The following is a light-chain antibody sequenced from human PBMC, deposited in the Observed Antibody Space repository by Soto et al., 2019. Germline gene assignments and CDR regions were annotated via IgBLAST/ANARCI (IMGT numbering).Light chain of an antibody. Sequence: QSALTQPASVSGSPGQSITISCTGTSSDVGSHKLVSWYQQYPGKAPKLIIFEASKRPSGVSNRFSGSKSGSTASLTISGLQAEDEADYYCCSYTSSSTPYVFGTGTRSPS. CDR3: CSYTSSSTPYV. CDR1: SSDVGSHKL. V-gene: IGLV2-14*02. J-gene: IGLJ1*01. CDR2: EAS.